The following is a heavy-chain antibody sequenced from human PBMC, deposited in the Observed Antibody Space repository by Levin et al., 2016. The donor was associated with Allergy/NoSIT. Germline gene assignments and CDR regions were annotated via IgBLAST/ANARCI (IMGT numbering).Heavy chain of an antibody. CDR3: ARHGGMVRGDYGMDV. CDR1: GGSISSYY. V-gene: IGHV4-59*08. D-gene: IGHD3-10*01. Sequence: GSLRLSCTVSGGSISSYYWSWIRQPPGKGLEWIGYIYYSGSTNYNPSLKSRVTISVDTSKNQFSLKLSSVTAADTAVYYCARHGGMVRGDYGMDVWGQGTTVTVSS. CDR2: IYYSGST. J-gene: IGHJ6*02.